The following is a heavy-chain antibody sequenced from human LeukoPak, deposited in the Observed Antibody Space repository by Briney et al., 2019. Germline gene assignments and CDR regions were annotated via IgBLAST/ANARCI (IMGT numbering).Heavy chain of an antibody. CDR2: IWYDGSNK. CDR3: ARDRLKVWVSTLNYDSSGYYYGDAFDI. V-gene: IGHV3-33*01. Sequence: GGSLRLSCAASGFTFSSYGMHWVRQAPGKGLEWVAVIWYDGSNKYYADSVKGRFTISRDNSKNTLYLQMNSLRAEDTAVYYCARDRLKVWVSTLNYDSSGYYYGDAFDIWGQGTMVTVSS. D-gene: IGHD3-22*01. CDR1: GFTFSSYG. J-gene: IGHJ3*02.